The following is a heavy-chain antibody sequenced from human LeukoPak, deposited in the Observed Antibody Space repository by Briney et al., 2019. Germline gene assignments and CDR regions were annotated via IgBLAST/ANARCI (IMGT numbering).Heavy chain of an antibody. Sequence: ASVKVSCKASGGTFSSYAISWVQQAPGQGLEWMGRIIPILGIANYAQKFQGRVTIAADKSTSTAYMELSSLRSEDTAVYYCARRSSWSAYYYYGMDVWGQGTTVTVSS. CDR1: GGTFSSYA. D-gene: IGHD6-13*01. J-gene: IGHJ6*02. CDR2: IIPILGIA. V-gene: IGHV1-69*04. CDR3: ARRSSWSAYYYYGMDV.